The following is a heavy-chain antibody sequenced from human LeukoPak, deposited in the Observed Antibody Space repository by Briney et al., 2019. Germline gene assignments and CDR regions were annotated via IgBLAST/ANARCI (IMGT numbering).Heavy chain of an antibody. CDR3: ARDQDDILTGYLDY. CDR2: IGGGGSTI. J-gene: IGHJ4*02. CDR1: GFTFSTYE. Sequence: PGGSLRLSCAASGFTFSTYEMNWVRQAPGKGLEWVSYIGGGGSTIYYADSVKGRFTISKDNAKNSLYLQMNSLRAEDTAVYYCARDQDDILTGYLDYWGQGTLVTVSS. V-gene: IGHV3-48*03. D-gene: IGHD3-9*01.